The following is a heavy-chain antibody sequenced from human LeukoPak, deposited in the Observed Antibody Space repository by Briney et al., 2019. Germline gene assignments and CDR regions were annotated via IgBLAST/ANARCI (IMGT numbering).Heavy chain of an antibody. CDR1: GVSITSSDFY. J-gene: IGHJ6*03. Sequence: SETLSLTCTASGVSITSSDFYWGWIRQPPGKGLEWIATISYSGRTYYNPSLKTRLTISVDTSKNQFSLKLLSVAAADTAVYYYMDVWGEGTTVAVSS. CDR2: ISYSGRT. V-gene: IGHV4-39*01. CDR3: MDV.